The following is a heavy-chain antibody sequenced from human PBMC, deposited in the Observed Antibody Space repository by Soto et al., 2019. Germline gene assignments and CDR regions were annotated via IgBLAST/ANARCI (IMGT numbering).Heavy chain of an antibody. V-gene: IGHV4-34*01. Sequence: SETLSLTCAVYGGSFSGYYWSWIRQPPGKGLEWIGEINHSGSTNYNPSLKSRVTISLDTSKSQFSLKLSSVTAADTAVYYCARGPLLPAGIAMPGPWKYFQHWGQGTLVTVSS. J-gene: IGHJ1*01. D-gene: IGHD6-19*01. CDR3: ARGPLLPAGIAMPGPWKYFQH. CDR1: GGSFSGYY. CDR2: INHSGST.